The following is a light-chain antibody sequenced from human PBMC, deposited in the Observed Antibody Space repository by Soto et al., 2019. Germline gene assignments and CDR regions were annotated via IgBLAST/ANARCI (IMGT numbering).Light chain of an antibody. CDR3: CSYATSGSWV. J-gene: IGLJ2*01. Sequence: QSALTQPASVSGSPGQSITISCTGTSSDVGIYNHVSWYQQHPGKVPKVMIYEVSKWPSGVSNRFSGSKSGSTASLTIAGLQAEDEADYYCCSYATSGSWVFGGGTQLTVL. CDR1: SSDVGIYNH. CDR2: EVS. V-gene: IGLV2-23*02.